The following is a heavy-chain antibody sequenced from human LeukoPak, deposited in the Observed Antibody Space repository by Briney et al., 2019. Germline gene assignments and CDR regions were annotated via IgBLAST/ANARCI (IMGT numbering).Heavy chain of an antibody. CDR3: ARGLSSSWYFDY. Sequence: KPSETLSLTCTVSGGSISSGGYYWSWIRQHPGKGLEWIGYIYYSGSTYYNPSLKSRVTISVDTSKNQFSLKLSSVTAADTAVYYCARGLSSSWYFDYWGQGTLITVSS. CDR2: IYYSGST. V-gene: IGHV4-31*03. D-gene: IGHD6-13*01. CDR1: GGSISSGGYY. J-gene: IGHJ4*02.